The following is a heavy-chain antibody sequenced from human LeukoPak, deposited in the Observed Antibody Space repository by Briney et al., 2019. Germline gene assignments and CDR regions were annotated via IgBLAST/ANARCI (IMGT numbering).Heavy chain of an antibody. CDR2: INAGNGNT. CDR3: ARYDILTDYFDY. J-gene: IGHJ4*02. Sequence: ASVKVSCKASGYTFTSYAMHWVRQAPGQRLEWMGWINAGNGNTKYSQKFQGRVTITTDTSASTAYMELSSLRSEDTAVYYCARYDILTDYFDYWGQGTLVTVSS. CDR1: GYTFTSYA. V-gene: IGHV1-3*01. D-gene: IGHD3-9*01.